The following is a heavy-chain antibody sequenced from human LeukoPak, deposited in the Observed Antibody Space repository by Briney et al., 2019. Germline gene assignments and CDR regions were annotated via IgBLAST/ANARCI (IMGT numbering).Heavy chain of an antibody. CDR3: ARDGLDYDFWSGLGMDV. D-gene: IGHD3-3*01. Sequence: ASVKVSCKASGYTFTSYAMHWVRQAPGQRLEWMGWINAGNGNTKYSQKFRGRVTITRDTSASTAYMELSSLRSEDTAVYYCARDGLDYDFWSGLGMDVWGQGTTVTVSS. J-gene: IGHJ6*02. V-gene: IGHV1-3*01. CDR2: INAGNGNT. CDR1: GYTFTSYA.